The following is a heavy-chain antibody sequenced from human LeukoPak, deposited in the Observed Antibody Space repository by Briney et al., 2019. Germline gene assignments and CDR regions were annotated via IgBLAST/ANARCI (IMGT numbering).Heavy chain of an antibody. CDR3: ARDLPEYCSSTSCSDAFDI. Sequence: GGSLRLSCAASGFPFSRYEMNWVRQAPGKGLEWVANIKQDGSEKYYVDSVKGRFTISRDNAKNSLYLQMNSLRAEDTAVYYCARDLPEYCSSTSCSDAFDIWGQGTMVTVSS. V-gene: IGHV3-7*01. D-gene: IGHD2-2*01. J-gene: IGHJ3*02. CDR2: IKQDGSEK. CDR1: GFPFSRYE.